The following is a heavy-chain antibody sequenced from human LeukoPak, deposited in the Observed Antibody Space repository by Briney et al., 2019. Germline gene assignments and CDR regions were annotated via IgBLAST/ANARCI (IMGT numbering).Heavy chain of an antibody. V-gene: IGHV3-23*01. CDR3: ARGDYGDLY. Sequence: PGGSLRLSCAASGFTFTTYAMSWVRRAPGKGLEGVTSISGGGDTTYYTHSVKGRFTISREISKNALYLKEKSQSAEDTAVYYCARGDYGDLYWGQGTLVTVSS. CDR1: GFTFTTYA. CDR2: ISGGGDTT. D-gene: IGHD4-17*01. J-gene: IGHJ4*02.